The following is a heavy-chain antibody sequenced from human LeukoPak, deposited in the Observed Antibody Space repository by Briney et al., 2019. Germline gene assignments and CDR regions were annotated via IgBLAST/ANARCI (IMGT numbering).Heavy chain of an antibody. V-gene: IGHV1-18*01. CDR3: AKDFENWNDVVLFDY. J-gene: IGHJ4*02. D-gene: IGHD1-1*01. CDR1: GYTFSDYG. CDR2: ISAYNGKT. Sequence: GASVKVSCKASGYTFSDYGITWVRQAPGQGLEWMGWISAYNGKTNYAQKLQGRVTMTTDTSTNTAYMELRSLRSDDTAVYYCAKDFENWNDVVLFDYWGQGTLVTVSS.